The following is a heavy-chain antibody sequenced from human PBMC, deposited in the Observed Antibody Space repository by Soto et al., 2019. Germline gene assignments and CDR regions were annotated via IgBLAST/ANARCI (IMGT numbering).Heavy chain of an antibody. J-gene: IGHJ4*02. CDR2: IRDRAYSYAT. CDR3: TRLISAAQDY. CDR1: GVVFKDSS. D-gene: IGHD3-16*02. Sequence: PGGSLRLSCAASGVVFKDSSIHGVRQASGKGLEWVGRIRDRAYSYATAYAASVTGRFTISRDDSTNTAYLQMNSLETEDTAIYYCTRLISAAQDYWGQGTQVTVSS. V-gene: IGHV3-73*01.